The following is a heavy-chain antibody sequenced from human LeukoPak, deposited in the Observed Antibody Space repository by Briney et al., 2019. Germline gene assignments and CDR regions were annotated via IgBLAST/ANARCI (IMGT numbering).Heavy chain of an antibody. D-gene: IGHD3-10*01. J-gene: IGHJ6*02. Sequence: GESLQISCKGSGSIFTSYWIGWVRQLPGKGLEWMGIIYPGDSDTRYSPSFQGQVTISADKSISTAYLQWSSLKASDTAMYYCARHPSGPLPYYYYGMDVWGQGTTVTVSS. CDR1: GSIFTSYW. CDR3: ARHPSGPLPYYYYGMDV. CDR2: IYPGDSDT. V-gene: IGHV5-51*01.